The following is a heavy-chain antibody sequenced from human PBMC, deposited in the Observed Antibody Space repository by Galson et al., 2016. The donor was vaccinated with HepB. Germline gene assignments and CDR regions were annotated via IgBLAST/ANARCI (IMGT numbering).Heavy chain of an antibody. CDR1: GFTVGNNY. CDR2: IYSGGST. Sequence: LRLSCAVSGFTVGNNYMSWVRQAPGKGLEWVSVIYSGGSTFYADSVKGRFTISRDSSRSTVYLHMNNLGVEDTAVYYCARLLFGDLSRTYWGQGTLVTVSS. J-gene: IGHJ4*02. CDR3: ARLLFGDLSRTY. V-gene: IGHV3-53*01. D-gene: IGHD3-10*01.